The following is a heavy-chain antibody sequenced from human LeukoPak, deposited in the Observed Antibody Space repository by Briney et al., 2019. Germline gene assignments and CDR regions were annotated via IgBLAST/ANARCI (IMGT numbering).Heavy chain of an antibody. J-gene: IGHJ1*01. V-gene: IGHV3-21*01. CDR3: ARDWPTIAAAGTIPEYFQH. Sequence: GGSLRLSCAASGFTFSSYSMNWVRQAPGKGLEWVSSISSSSSYIYYADSVKGRFAICRDNAKNSLYLQMNSLRAEDTAVYYCARDWPTIAAAGTIPEYFQHWGQGTLVTVSS. CDR1: GFTFSSYS. CDR2: ISSSSSYI. D-gene: IGHD6-13*01.